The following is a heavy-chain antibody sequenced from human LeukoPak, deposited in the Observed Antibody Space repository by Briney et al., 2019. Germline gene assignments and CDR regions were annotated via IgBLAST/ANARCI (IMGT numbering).Heavy chain of an antibody. CDR3: ARDRSGWFDP. D-gene: IGHD3-10*01. V-gene: IGHV1-18*01. CDR1: GGTFSSYA. CDR2: ISAYNGNT. Sequence: ASVKVSCKASGGTFSSYAISWVRPAPGQGLEWMGWISAYNGNTNYAQKLQGRVTMTTDTSTSTAYMELRSLRSDDTAVYYCARDRSGWFDPWGQGTLVTVSS. J-gene: IGHJ5*02.